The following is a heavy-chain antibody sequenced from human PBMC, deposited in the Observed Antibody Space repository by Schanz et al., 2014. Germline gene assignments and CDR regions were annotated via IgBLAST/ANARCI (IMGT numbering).Heavy chain of an antibody. CDR2: IHSTGGTT. CDR3: ARVRAYDYGAEAHGMDV. V-gene: IGHV1-46*01. Sequence: QVQWVQSGADVKKPGTAVKVSCKASEYTFTRHYMHWVRQAPGQGLEWMGIIHSTGGTTSHAQKFQGRVTMTRDTSTSTVYMELSSLRSEDTAVYYCARVRAYDYGAEAHGMDVWGHGTTVTFSS. D-gene: IGHD4-17*01. CDR1: EYTFTRHY. J-gene: IGHJ6*02.